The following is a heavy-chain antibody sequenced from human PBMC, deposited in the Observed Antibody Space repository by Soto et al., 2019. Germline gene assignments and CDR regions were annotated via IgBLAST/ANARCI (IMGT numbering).Heavy chain of an antibody. V-gene: IGHV3-48*03. Sequence: PGGSLRLSRAASDFTFSRYEMNWVRQPPGMGLEWVSYIGSSGSTICYADSVKGRFTISRNNDNNSLYLQMNSLIAEDTAVNFCARHEGSARYFDYWGQGTLVTDSS. CDR1: DFTFSRYE. D-gene: IGHD6-19*01. CDR2: IGSSGSTI. CDR3: ARHEGSARYFDY. J-gene: IGHJ4*02.